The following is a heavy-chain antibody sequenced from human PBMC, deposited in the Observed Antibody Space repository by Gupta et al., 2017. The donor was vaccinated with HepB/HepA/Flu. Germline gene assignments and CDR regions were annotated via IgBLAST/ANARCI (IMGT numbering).Heavy chain of an antibody. CDR2: IYSGGST. V-gene: IGHV3-66*01. D-gene: IGHD2-2*01. J-gene: IGHJ4*02. CDR1: RFTFSSSY. CDR3: ARGKGSSVFFDY. Sequence: EVQLVESGGGLVQPGGSLRLSCAASRFTFSSSYMSWVRQAPGKGLEWVSVIYSGGSTYYADSVKGRFTISRDNSKNTLYLEMNSLRAEDTAVYYCARGKGSSVFFDYWGQGTLVTVSS.